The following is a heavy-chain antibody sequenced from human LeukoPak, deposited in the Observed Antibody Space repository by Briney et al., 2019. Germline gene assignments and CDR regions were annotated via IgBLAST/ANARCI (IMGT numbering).Heavy chain of an antibody. D-gene: IGHD3-22*01. Sequence: ASVKVSCKAFGYTFTSNYMHWVRQAPGQGLEWMGWISAYNGNTNYAQKLQGRVTMTTDTSTSTAYMELRSLRSDDTAVYYCAGAENYYDSSGPRTGFDPWGQGTLVTVSS. J-gene: IGHJ5*02. CDR2: ISAYNGNT. V-gene: IGHV1-18*04. CDR1: GYTFTSNY. CDR3: AGAENYYDSSGPRTGFDP.